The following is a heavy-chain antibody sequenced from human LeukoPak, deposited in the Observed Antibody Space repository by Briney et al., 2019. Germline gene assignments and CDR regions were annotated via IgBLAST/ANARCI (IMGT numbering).Heavy chain of an antibody. CDR2: INGAGSST. CDR1: GFTFSSHW. Sequence: PGGSLRLSCAASGFTFSSHWMHWVCQAPGKGLVWVSRINGAGSSTSYADSVKGRFTVSRDNAKNTLNLQMNSLRAEDTAVYYCARDLFFSDAGYSSGWRAEYFHHWGQGTLVTVSS. J-gene: IGHJ1*01. CDR3: ARDLFFSDAGYSSGWRAEYFHH. D-gene: IGHD6-19*01. V-gene: IGHV3-74*01.